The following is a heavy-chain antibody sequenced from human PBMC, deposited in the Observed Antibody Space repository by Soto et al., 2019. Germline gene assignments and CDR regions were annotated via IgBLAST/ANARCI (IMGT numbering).Heavy chain of an antibody. D-gene: IGHD4-17*01. CDR3: ARVTTTVTTWYFDL. CDR1: GFTFSSYW. J-gene: IGHJ2*01. Sequence: EVQLVESGGGLVQPGGSLRLSCAASGFTFSSYWMHWVRQAPGKGLVWVSRINSDGSSTSYADSVKGRFTISRDNAKNTLYLQMNSLRAEDTSVYYCARVTTTVTTWYFDLWGRGTLVTVSS. V-gene: IGHV3-74*01. CDR2: INSDGSST.